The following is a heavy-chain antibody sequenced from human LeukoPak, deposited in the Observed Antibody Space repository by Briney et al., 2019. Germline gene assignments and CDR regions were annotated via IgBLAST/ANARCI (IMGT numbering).Heavy chain of an antibody. CDR1: GGSFSGYY. CDR3: ARVYYDFWSGYYRESDYYYYYMDV. D-gene: IGHD3-3*01. CDR2: INHSGST. V-gene: IGHV4-34*01. J-gene: IGHJ6*03. Sequence: PSETLSLTCAVYGGSFSGYYWSWIRQPPGKGLEWIGEINHSGSTNYNPSLKSRVTISVDTSKNQFSLKLSSVTAADTAVYYCARVYYDFWSGYYRESDYYYYYMDVWGKGTTVTVSS.